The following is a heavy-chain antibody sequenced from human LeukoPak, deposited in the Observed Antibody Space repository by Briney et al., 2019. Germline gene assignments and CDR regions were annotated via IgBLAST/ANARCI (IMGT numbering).Heavy chain of an antibody. Sequence: GASVEVSCKASGYTFTGYYMHWVRQAPGQGLEWMGWINPNSGGTNYAQKFQGWVTMTRDTSISTAYMELSRLRSDDTAVYYCARDSRAGDGYNWDYYYGMDVWGQGTTVTVSS. D-gene: IGHD5-24*01. CDR2: INPNSGGT. CDR1: GYTFTGYY. J-gene: IGHJ6*02. CDR3: ARDSRAGDGYNWDYYYGMDV. V-gene: IGHV1-2*04.